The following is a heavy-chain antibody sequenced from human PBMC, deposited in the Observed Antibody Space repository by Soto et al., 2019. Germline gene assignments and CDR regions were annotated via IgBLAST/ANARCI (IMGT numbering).Heavy chain of an antibody. CDR2: VHYSGTT. J-gene: IGHJ4*02. CDR3: VRGVHDSSGYYYFDN. V-gene: IGHV4-31*03. CDR1: GGSMSSGPFY. D-gene: IGHD3-22*01. Sequence: QAQLQESGPGLVKPSQTLSLSCTVSGGSMSSGPFYWSWIRQYPEKGLEWIGYVHYSGTTYYNPSLKSRLNISVDTPKNQFSLKLTSATAADTAVYYCVRGVHDSSGYYYFDNWCQGALVTVSS.